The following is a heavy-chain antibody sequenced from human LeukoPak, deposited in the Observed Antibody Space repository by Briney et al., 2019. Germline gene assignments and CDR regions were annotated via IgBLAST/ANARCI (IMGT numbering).Heavy chain of an antibody. D-gene: IGHD2-15*01. CDR2: IYSDGST. Sequence: GGSLRLSCAASGFNVRSNYMSWVRQAPGQGLEWVSVIYSDGSTYYSESVRGRFTISRDDPKNTVYLQMNSLRAEATAVYYCTRDCFTGGGYFDYWGQGALVVVSS. CDR1: GFNVRSNY. V-gene: IGHV3-53*01. J-gene: IGHJ4*02. CDR3: TRDCFTGGGYFDY.